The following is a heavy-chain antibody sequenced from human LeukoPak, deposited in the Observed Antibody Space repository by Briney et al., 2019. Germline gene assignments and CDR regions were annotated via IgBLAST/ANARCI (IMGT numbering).Heavy chain of an antibody. V-gene: IGHV3-21*01. CDR2: ISGNSAHI. J-gene: IGHJ6*04. CDR3: AELGITMIGGV. D-gene: IGHD3-10*02. CDR1: GFTFSSYS. Sequence: GGSLRLSCAASGFTFSSYSMNWVRQAPGKGLQWVSSISGNSAHILYADSVKGRFTISRDNAKNSVHLQMNSLRAEDTAVYYCAELGITMIGGVWGKGTTVTISS.